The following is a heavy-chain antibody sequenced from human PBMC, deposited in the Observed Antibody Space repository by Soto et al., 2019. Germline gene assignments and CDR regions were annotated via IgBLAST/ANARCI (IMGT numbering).Heavy chain of an antibody. CDR1: GYTFTSYG. V-gene: IGHV1-18*01. CDR3: ARDGKFDP. J-gene: IGHJ5*02. Sequence: QVQMVQSGAEVNKPGASVKVYCKASGYTFTSYGISWVRQAPGQGLEWMGWISSYNGNTNYAQKLQDRVTMTKDTATSTAYMELRRLISDDTAVYYYARDGKFDPWGQGTLVTGSS. CDR2: ISSYNGNT.